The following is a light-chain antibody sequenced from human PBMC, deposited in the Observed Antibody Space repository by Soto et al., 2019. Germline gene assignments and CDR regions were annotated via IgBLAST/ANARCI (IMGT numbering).Light chain of an antibody. J-gene: IGKJ5*01. CDR2: MGF. CDR3: MQSTQLPPT. CDR1: HSLLHKNGNNY. V-gene: IGKV2D-29*02. Sequence: DIVMTQSPLSLAVTPGQPPSISCRPSHSLLHKNGNNYFNWYLQKPGQSPQFLIYMGFKRASGVPERFSGSGSGTDFTLEISRLQPDDVAIYYCMQSTQLPPTFGQGTRLEIK.